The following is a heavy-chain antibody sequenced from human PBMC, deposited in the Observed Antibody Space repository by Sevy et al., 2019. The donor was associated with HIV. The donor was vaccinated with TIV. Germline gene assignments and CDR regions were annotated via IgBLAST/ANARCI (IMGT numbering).Heavy chain of an antibody. V-gene: IGHV3-21*01. J-gene: IGHJ6*02. Sequence: GGSLRLSCAASGFTFSSYSMNWVRQAPGKGLEWVSSISSSSSYIYYADSVKGRFTISRDNAKNSLYLQMNSLRAEDTAVYYCERHQGSVVVTAILGGGYYYYGMDVWGQGTTVTVSS. D-gene: IGHD2-21*02. CDR1: GFTFSSYS. CDR3: ERHQGSVVVTAILGGGYYYYGMDV. CDR2: ISSSSSYI.